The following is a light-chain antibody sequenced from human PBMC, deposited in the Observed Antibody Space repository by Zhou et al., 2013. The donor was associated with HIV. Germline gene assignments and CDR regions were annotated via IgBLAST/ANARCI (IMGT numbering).Light chain of an antibody. CDR3: QQYGSSPYT. Sequence: EIVMTQSPATLSVSPGERATLSCRASQSVSSYLDWYQQKPGQAPRLLIYGVSNRATGIPARFSGSGSGTDFTLTISRLEPEDFAVYYCQQYGSSPYTFGQGTKLEIK. V-gene: IGKV3-20*01. J-gene: IGKJ2*01. CDR2: GVS. CDR1: QSVSSY.